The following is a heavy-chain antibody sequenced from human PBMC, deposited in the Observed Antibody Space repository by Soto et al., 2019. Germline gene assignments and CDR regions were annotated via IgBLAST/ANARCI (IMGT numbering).Heavy chain of an antibody. CDR2: ISSSSSYI. J-gene: IGHJ6*02. Sequence: GGSLRLSCAASGFTFSSYSMNWVRQAPGKGLEWVSSISSSSSYIYYADSVKGRFTISRDNAKNSLYLQMNSLRAEDTAVYFCSRELTVEAAGLYYYYGMDVWGQGTTVTVSS. D-gene: IGHD6-13*01. V-gene: IGHV3-21*01. CDR3: SRELTVEAAGLYYYYGMDV. CDR1: GFTFSSYS.